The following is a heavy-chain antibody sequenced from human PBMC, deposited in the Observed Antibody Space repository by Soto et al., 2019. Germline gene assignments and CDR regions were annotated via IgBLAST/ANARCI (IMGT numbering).Heavy chain of an antibody. CDR2: IWYDGSNK. D-gene: IGHD6-6*01. V-gene: IGHV3-33*01. J-gene: IGHJ6*02. CDR3: ARGGSSSSGGHYYYYDGMDV. CDR1: GFTFSSYG. Sequence: QVQLVESGGGVVQPGRSLRLSCAASGFTFSSYGMHWVRQAPGKGLEWVAVIWYDGSNKYYADSVKGRFTISRDNSKNTLYLQMNSLRAEDTAVYYCARGGSSSSGGHYYYYDGMDVWGQGTTVTVSS.